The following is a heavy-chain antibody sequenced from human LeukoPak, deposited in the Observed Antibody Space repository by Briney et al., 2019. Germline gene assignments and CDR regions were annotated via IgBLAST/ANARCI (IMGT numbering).Heavy chain of an antibody. V-gene: IGHV3-48*03. Sequence: VGSLRLSCAASGFSFSSYEMNWVRQAPGKGLEWVSYIGSSGRSTYYADSVKGRFTISRDNGKNSLYLQMNSLRAEDTAVYYCVRSPGDGVFGVVIRGGGQGILVTVSS. CDR1: GFSFSSYE. CDR2: IGSSGRST. D-gene: IGHD3-3*01. J-gene: IGHJ4*02. CDR3: VRSPGDGVFGVVIRG.